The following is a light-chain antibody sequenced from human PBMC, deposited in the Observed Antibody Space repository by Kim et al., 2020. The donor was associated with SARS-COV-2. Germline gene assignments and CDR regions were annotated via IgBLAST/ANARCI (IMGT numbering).Light chain of an antibody. CDR1: SSNIGTNT. CDR2: SNN. Sequence: ELTQPPSASGTPGQRVTISCSGSSSNIGTNTVNWYQQLPGTAPKLLIYSNNQRPSGVPDRFSGSKSGTSASLAISGLQSEDEADYYCAAWDDSLNGVVFGGGTQLTVL. J-gene: IGLJ2*01. V-gene: IGLV1-44*01. CDR3: AAWDDSLNGVV.